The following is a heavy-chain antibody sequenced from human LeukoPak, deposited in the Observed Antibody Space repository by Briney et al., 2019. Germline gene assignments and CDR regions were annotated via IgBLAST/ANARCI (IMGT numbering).Heavy chain of an antibody. D-gene: IGHD6-13*01. CDR2: IYYSGST. CDR3: SRETTSTSWY. Sequence: GSLRLSCAASGFTFSSYAMSWVRQAPGKGLEWIGSIYYSGSTFYSPSLKSRVTLSVDTSKNQFSLKLSSVTAADTAVYFCSRETTSTSWYWGQGTLVTVSS. CDR1: GFTFSSYA. J-gene: IGHJ4*02. V-gene: IGHV4-59*05.